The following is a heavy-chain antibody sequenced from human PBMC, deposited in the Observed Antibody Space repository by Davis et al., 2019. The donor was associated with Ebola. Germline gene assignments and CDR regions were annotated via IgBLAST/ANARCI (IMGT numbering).Heavy chain of an antibody. Sequence: GESLKISCLASGFTFSSYGMHWVRQAPGKGLEWVAGIWYDGRNEYYADSVKGRFTISRDNSKNILYLQVSSLRAEDTAVYYCARDPLLSWEYYFDCWGQGTLVTVSS. D-gene: IGHD1-26*01. CDR1: GFTFSSYG. J-gene: IGHJ4*02. V-gene: IGHV3-33*01. CDR3: ARDPLLSWEYYFDC. CDR2: IWYDGRNE.